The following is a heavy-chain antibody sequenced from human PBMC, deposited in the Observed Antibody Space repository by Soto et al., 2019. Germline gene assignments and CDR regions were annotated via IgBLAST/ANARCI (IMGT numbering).Heavy chain of an antibody. D-gene: IGHD6-19*01. Sequence: GASVKVSCKASGDTFTGYYMHWVRHSPGQGLEWMGWINPNSGGTNYAQKFQGWVTMTRDTSISTAYMELSRLRSDDTAVYYCARNIRAVAGHYYYYGMDVWGKGTTVPVSS. CDR2: INPNSGGT. J-gene: IGHJ6*04. CDR1: GDTFTGYY. V-gene: IGHV1-2*04. CDR3: ARNIRAVAGHYYYYGMDV.